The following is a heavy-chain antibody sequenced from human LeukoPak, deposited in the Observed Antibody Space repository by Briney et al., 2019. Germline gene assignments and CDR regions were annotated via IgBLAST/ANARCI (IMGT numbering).Heavy chain of an antibody. CDR2: IKQDGSEK. V-gene: IGHV3-7*03. D-gene: IGHD3-10*01. J-gene: IGHJ3*02. CDR3: AKDLWWFGEYDAFDI. Sequence: GGSLRLSCAASGFTFSSYWMSWVRQAPGKGLEWVANIKQDGSEKYYVDSVKGRFIFSRDNSKNTLYLQMNSLRAEDTAVYYCAKDLWWFGEYDAFDIWGQGTMVTVSS. CDR1: GFTFSSYW.